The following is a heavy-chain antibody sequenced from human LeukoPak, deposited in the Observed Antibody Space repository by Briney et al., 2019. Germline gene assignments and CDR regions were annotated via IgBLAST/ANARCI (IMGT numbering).Heavy chain of an antibody. D-gene: IGHD6-6*01. Sequence: GGSLRLSCAASGFTFSSYWMTWFRQAPGKGLEWVGNIKHDGSEKYYVDSVKGRFTISRDNAKDSLYLQMNSLRAEDTAVYYCVRETLGSSSSDSWGQGTLVTVSS. CDR2: IKHDGSEK. J-gene: IGHJ5*02. CDR3: VRETLGSSSSDS. CDR1: GFTFSSYW. V-gene: IGHV3-7*01.